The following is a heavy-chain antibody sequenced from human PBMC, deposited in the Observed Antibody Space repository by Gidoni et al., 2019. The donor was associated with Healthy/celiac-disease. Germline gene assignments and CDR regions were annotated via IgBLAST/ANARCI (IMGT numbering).Heavy chain of an antibody. CDR2: IYYSGST. D-gene: IGHD1-26*01. CDR1: GGSISSSSYY. CDR3: ASRKGGVGAPFDY. V-gene: IGHV4-39*01. Sequence: QLQLQESGPGLVKPSETLSLTCTVSGGSISSSSYYWGWIRQPPGKGLEWIGSIYYSGSTYYTPSLKSRVTISVDTSKNQFSLKLSSVTAADTAVYYCASRKGGVGAPFDYWGQGTLVTVSS. J-gene: IGHJ4*02.